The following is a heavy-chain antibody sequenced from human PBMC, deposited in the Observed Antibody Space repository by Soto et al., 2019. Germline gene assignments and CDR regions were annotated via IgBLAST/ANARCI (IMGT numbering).Heavy chain of an antibody. J-gene: IGHJ6*02. D-gene: IGHD2-2*01. CDR3: ARCLGPIVVVPAANPGATGYYYGMDV. CDR1: GYTFTRYY. Sequence: ASVKVSCKASGYTFTRYYMHWVRQAPGQGLEWMGIINPSGGSTSYAQKFQGRVTMTRDTSTSTVYMELSSLRSEDTAVYYCARCLGPIVVVPAANPGATGYYYGMDVWGQGTTVTVSS. V-gene: IGHV1-46*01. CDR2: INPSGGST.